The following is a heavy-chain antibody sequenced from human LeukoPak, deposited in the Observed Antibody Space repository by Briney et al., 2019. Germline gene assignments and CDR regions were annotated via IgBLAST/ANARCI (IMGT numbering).Heavy chain of an antibody. V-gene: IGHV1-46*01. J-gene: IGHJ4*02. CDR2: INPSGGST. CDR1: GYTFTNYH. Sequence: ASVKASCKASGYTFTNYHMNWVRQAPGQGLEWMGIINPSGGSTTNAQKFQGRVIMTRDMSTSTVYMELSSLRSEDTAAYYCARAQAQAYGSGNYYIPVISGSDYWGQGTLVTVSS. D-gene: IGHD3-10*01. CDR3: ARAQAQAYGSGNYYIPVISGSDY.